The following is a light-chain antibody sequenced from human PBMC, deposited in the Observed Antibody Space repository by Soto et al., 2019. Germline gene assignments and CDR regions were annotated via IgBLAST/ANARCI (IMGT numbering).Light chain of an antibody. CDR3: QHCDTYWA. Sequence: GDRVTITCRASQSISSWLAWYQQKPGRAPKLLISDASSLESGVPSRFSGGGSGTEFTLSISSLQPDDFATYYCQHCDTYWAFGPGTKVEVE. CDR2: DAS. J-gene: IGKJ1*01. CDR1: QSISSW. V-gene: IGKV1-5*01.